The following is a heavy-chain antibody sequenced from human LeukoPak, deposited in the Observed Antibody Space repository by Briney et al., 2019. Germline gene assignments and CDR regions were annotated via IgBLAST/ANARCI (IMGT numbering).Heavy chain of an antibody. V-gene: IGHV1-69*04. J-gene: IGHJ6*02. CDR2: IIPILGIA. CDR1: GYTFTSYA. D-gene: IGHD6-13*01. CDR3: ARDHPGIAVAGIRTTNYGMDV. Sequence: SVKVSCKASGYTFTSYAMHWVRQAPGQRLEWMGRIIPILGIANYAQKFQGRVTITADKSTSTAYMELSSLRSEDTAVYYCARDHPGIAVAGIRTTNYGMDVWGQGTTVTVSS.